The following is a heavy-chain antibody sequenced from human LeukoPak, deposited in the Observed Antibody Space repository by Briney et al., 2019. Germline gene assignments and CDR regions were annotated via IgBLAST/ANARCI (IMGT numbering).Heavy chain of an antibody. D-gene: IGHD3-22*01. CDR3: ARDLYDSSGYYYYDAFDI. CDR2: IYTSGST. CDR1: GGSFSGYY. Sequence: SETLSLTCAVYGGSFSGYYWSWIRQPPGKGLEWIGRIYTSGSTNYNPSLKSRVTMSVDTSKNQFSLKLSSVTAADTAVYYCARDLYDSSGYYYYDAFDIWGQGTMVTVSS. J-gene: IGHJ3*02. V-gene: IGHV4-4*07.